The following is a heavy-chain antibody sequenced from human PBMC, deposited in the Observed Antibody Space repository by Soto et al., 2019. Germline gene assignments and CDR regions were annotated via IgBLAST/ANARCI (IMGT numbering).Heavy chain of an antibody. CDR2: IRSKPNNYAT. J-gene: IGHJ6*03. CDR1: GFTFSGSA. CDR3: SRQASDFWSGKPQYYMDV. V-gene: IGHV3-73*01. D-gene: IGHD3-3*01. Sequence: EVQLVESGGGLVQPGGSLKLSCAASGFTFSGSAMHWVRQASGKGLEWVGRIRSKPNNYATAYGASVKGRLTISRDDSKNTAYLQMNSLNTEDTAVYYCSRQASDFWSGKPQYYMDVWGKGTTVTVSS.